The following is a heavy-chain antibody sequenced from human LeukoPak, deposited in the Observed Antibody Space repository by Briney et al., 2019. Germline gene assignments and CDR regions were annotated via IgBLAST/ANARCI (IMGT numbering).Heavy chain of an antibody. CDR1: GFTFSGFA. CDR2: FRSKANSYAP. J-gene: IGHJ4*02. Sequence: GGSLKLFCAASGFTFSGFAMHGVRQASGKGLEWVGRFRSKANSYAPAYGASVKGRFTISRDDSKNTAYLQMNSLKTEATAVYYCMVPKRGYWGEGTLVTVSS. V-gene: IGHV3-73*01. CDR3: MVPKRGY. D-gene: IGHD1-1*01.